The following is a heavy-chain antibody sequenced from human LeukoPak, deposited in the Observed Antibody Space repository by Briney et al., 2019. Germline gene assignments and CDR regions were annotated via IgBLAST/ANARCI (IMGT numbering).Heavy chain of an antibody. V-gene: IGHV4-38-2*01. Sequence: PSETLSLTCAVSGYSISSGYYWGWIRQPPGKGLEWIGSIYHSGSTYYNPSLKSRVTISVDTSKNQFSLKLSSATAADTAVYYCASTAVGAFDYWGQGTLVTVSS. CDR2: IYHSGST. CDR1: GYSISSGYY. CDR3: ASTAVGAFDY. D-gene: IGHD1-26*01. J-gene: IGHJ4*02.